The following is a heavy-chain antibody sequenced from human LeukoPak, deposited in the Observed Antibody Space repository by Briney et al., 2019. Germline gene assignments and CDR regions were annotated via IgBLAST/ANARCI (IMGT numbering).Heavy chain of an antibody. D-gene: IGHD3-10*01. Sequence: GGSLRLSCAASGFTFSRYEMNWVRQAPGKVLEWVSYISRSGDTTYFADSVKGRFTISRANAKNSLYLQMSSLRAEDTAVYYCARDYASDYWGQGTLVTVSS. J-gene: IGHJ4*02. CDR3: ARDYASDY. CDR2: ISRSGDTT. CDR1: GFTFSRYE. V-gene: IGHV3-48*03.